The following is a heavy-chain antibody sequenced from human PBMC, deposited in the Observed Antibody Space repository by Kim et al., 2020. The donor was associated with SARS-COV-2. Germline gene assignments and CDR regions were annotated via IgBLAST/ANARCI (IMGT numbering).Heavy chain of an antibody. J-gene: IGHJ4*02. V-gene: IGHV5-10-1*01. Sequence: YSPSFQGHVTISADTSISTAYLQWSSLKASDTAMYYCARPSSSTGYSYDHWGQGTLVTVSS. D-gene: IGHD5-18*01. CDR3: ARPSSSTGYSYDH.